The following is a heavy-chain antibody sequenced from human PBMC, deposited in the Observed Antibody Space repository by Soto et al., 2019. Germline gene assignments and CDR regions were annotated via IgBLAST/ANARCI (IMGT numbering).Heavy chain of an antibody. CDR2: IIPIFGTA. V-gene: IGHV1-69*12. D-gene: IGHD4-17*01. CDR3: AGCKSRNYGYYYYYIGMDV. CDR1: GGTFSSYA. Sequence: QVQLVQSGAEVKKPGSSVKVSCKASGGTFSSYAISWVRQAPGQGLEWMGGIIPIFGTANYAQKFQGRVTITADESTSKAYMELSSLRSEDTAVYYCAGCKSRNYGYYYYYIGMDVWGQGTTVTVSS. J-gene: IGHJ6*02.